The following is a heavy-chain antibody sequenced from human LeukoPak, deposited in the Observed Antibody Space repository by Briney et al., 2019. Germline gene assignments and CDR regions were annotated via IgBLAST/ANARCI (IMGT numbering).Heavy chain of an antibody. J-gene: IGHJ4*02. CDR1: GFTFSSYS. CDR3: ARDFDDSSGFDVM. V-gene: IGHV3-48*04. CDR2: ISSSSSTI. Sequence: GGPLRLSCGASGFTFSSYSMMWVRQAPGRGVEWVSYISSSSSTIYYADSVKGRFTISRDNAKNSLYLQMNRLRAEDTAVYYCARDFDDSSGFDVMWGQGTLVTVS. D-gene: IGHD3-22*01.